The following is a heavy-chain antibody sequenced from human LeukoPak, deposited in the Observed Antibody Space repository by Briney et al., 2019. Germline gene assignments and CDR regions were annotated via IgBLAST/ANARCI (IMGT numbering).Heavy chain of an antibody. CDR2: IWPGGSDT. D-gene: IGHD1-26*01. V-gene: IGHV5-51*01. CDR1: GYTFTNSW. Sequence: GESLNISCQASGYTFTNSWIGWVRQKPGKGLEWMGIIWPGGSDTRYSPSFQGQVTISADKSITTAYLQWSSLKASDTAMYYCARPVTGVSPSGAIDFWGQGTQVTVSS. CDR3: ARPVTGVSPSGAIDF. J-gene: IGHJ4*02.